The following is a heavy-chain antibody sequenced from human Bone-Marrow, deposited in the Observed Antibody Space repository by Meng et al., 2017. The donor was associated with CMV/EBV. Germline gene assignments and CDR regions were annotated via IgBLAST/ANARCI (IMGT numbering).Heavy chain of an antibody. J-gene: IGHJ6*02. CDR2: INWNGGST. Sequence: GGSLRLSCAASGFTFSSYSMNWVRQAPGKGLEWVSGINWNGGSTGYADSVKGRFTISRDNAKNSLYLQMNSLRAEDTALYYCARGSGGYYYYGMDVWGQGTTVTVSS. CDR1: GFTFSSYS. D-gene: IGHD3-3*01. CDR3: ARGSGGYYYYGMDV. V-gene: IGHV3-20*04.